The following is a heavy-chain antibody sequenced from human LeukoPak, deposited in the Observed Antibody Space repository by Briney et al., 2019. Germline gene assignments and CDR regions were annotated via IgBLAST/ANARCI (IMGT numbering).Heavy chain of an antibody. D-gene: IGHD4-11*01. CDR3: ARVRYPLQKPYYYYYMDV. J-gene: IGHJ6*03. Sequence: GSVKVSCKASGYTFTSYGISWVRQAPGQGLEWMGWISAYNGNTNYAQKLQGRVTMTTDTSTSTAYMELRSLRSDDTAVYYCARVRYPLQKPYYYYYMDVWGKGTTVTVSS. CDR1: GYTFTSYG. V-gene: IGHV1-18*01. CDR2: ISAYNGNT.